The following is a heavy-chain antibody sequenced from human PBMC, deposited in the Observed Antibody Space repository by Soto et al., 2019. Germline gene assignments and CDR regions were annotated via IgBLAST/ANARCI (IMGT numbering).Heavy chain of an antibody. CDR3: AKDPNLILYGDYMGFDY. Sequence: GGSLRLSCAASGFTFSSYAMSWVRQAPGKGLEWVSAISGSGGSTYYADSVKGRFTISRDNSKNTLYLQMNSLRAEDTAVYYCAKDPNLILYGDYMGFDYWGQGTLVTVS. CDR2: ISGSGGST. J-gene: IGHJ4*02. D-gene: IGHD4-17*01. CDR1: GFTFSSYA. V-gene: IGHV3-23*01.